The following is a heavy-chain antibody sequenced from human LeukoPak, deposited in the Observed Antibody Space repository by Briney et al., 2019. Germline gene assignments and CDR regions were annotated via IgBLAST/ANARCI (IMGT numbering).Heavy chain of an antibody. CDR1: GFTFSAYW. CDR2: ISSGGTTT. J-gene: IGHJ4*02. D-gene: IGHD3-10*01. V-gene: IGHV3-74*01. CDR3: VRDRGGLPVVY. Sequence: GGSLRLSCAASGFTFSAYWMHWVRQIPGKGLVWVSHISSGGTTTTYADSVKGRFTISRDNARNTLFLQMKCLRAEDTAVYFCVRDRGGLPVVYWGQGSLVTVSS.